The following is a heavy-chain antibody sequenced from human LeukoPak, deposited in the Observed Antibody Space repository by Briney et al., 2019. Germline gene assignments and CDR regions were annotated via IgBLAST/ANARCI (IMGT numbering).Heavy chain of an antibody. CDR2: IYSGGST. Sequence: GGSLRLSCAASGFTVSSNYMSWVRQAPGKGLEWVSAIYSGGSTYYADSVKGRFTISRDNSKNTLYLQMNSLRAEDTAVYYCARDGGTYYYDSSGYYPQGYFDYWGQGTLVTVSS. CDR1: GFTVSSNY. CDR3: ARDGGTYYYDSSGYYPQGYFDY. D-gene: IGHD3-22*01. V-gene: IGHV3-53*01. J-gene: IGHJ4*02.